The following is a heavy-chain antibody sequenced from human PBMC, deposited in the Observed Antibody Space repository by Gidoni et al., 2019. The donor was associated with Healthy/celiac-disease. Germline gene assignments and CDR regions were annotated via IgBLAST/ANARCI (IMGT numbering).Heavy chain of an antibody. J-gene: IGHJ3*02. CDR1: GYSFTSYW. D-gene: IGHD4-17*01. Sequence: EVQLVQSGAEVTKPGESLKISCKGSGYSFTSYWIGWVRQMPGKGLEWMGIIYPGDSDTRYSPSFQGQVTISADKSISTAYLQWSSLKASDTAMYYCASTVDYGGNSEGDAFDIWGQGTMVTVSS. CDR2: IYPGDSDT. V-gene: IGHV5-51*03. CDR3: ASTVDYGGNSEGDAFDI.